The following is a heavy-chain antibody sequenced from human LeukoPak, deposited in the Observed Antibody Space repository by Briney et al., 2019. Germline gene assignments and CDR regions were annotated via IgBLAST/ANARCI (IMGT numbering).Heavy chain of an antibody. CDR1: GFTVSSNY. D-gene: IGHD1-26*01. V-gene: IGHV3-53*01. J-gene: IGHJ4*02. CDR3: ARDFPPHGYSGSSR. Sequence: GSLRLSCAASGFTVSSNYMSWVRQAPGKGLEWVSVIYSGGSTYYADPVKGRFAISRDNSKNTLYLQMNSLRAEDTAVYYCARDFPPHGYSGSSRWGQGTLVTVSS. CDR2: IYSGGST.